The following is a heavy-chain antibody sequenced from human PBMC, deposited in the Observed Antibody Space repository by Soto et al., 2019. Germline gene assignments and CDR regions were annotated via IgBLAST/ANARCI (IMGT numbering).Heavy chain of an antibody. J-gene: IGHJ4*02. CDR2: ISAYNGNT. D-gene: IGHD5-12*01. CDR3: ARRQRAYSGYDPIDY. CDR1: GYTFTSYG. V-gene: IGHV1-18*01. Sequence: ASVKVSCKASGYTFTSYGISWVRQAPGQGLEWMGWISAYNGNTNYAQKLQGRVTMTTDTSTSTAYMELRSLRSDDTAVYYCARRQRAYSGYDPIDYWGQGTLVTVSS.